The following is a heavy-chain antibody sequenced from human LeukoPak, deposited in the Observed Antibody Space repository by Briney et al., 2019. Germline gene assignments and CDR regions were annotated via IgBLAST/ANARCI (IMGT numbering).Heavy chain of an antibody. D-gene: IGHD1-26*01. J-gene: IGHJ4*02. V-gene: IGHV4-39*01. CDR3: ARHQYSGSYYHY. CDR2: IYYSGNT. CDR1: GGSVSISSYF. Sequence: SETLSLTCNVSGGSVSISSYFWGWIRQPPGKGLEWIGSIYYSGNTYYNPSLKSRVTISIDTSKNQFSLRLTSVTAADTAVYYCARHQYSGSYYHYWGQETLVTVSS.